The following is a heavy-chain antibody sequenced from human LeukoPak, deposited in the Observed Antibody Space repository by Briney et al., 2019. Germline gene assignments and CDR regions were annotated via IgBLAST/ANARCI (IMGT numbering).Heavy chain of an antibody. J-gene: IGHJ4*02. CDR1: GFTFSSYE. CDR2: ISSSSSYI. D-gene: IGHD4/OR15-4a*01. Sequence: PGGSLRLSCAASGFTFSSYEMNWVRQAPGKGLEWVSSISSSSSYIYYADSVKGRFTISRDNAKNSLYLQMNSLRAEDTAVYYCARDTDLVLDYWGQGTLVTVSS. V-gene: IGHV3-21*01. CDR3: ARDTDLVLDY.